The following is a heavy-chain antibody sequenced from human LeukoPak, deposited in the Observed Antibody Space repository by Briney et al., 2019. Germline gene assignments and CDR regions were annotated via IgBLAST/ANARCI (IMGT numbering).Heavy chain of an antibody. CDR3: ARIQAYGGNSEGYYFNY. V-gene: IGHV2-70*20. Sequence: SGPALVKSTQTLTVTRTFSGFSLSTSGMCVSWVRQPPGKALEWLALIDWDDDKFYSTSLKTRLTISKDTSRNQVVLTMTNMDPVDTATYYCARIQAYGGNSEGYYFNYWGQGTLVTVSS. D-gene: IGHD4-23*01. CDR1: GFSLSTSGMC. CDR2: IDWDDDK. J-gene: IGHJ4*02.